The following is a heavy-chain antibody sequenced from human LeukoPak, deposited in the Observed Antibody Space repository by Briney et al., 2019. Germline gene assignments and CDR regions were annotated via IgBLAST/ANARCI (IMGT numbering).Heavy chain of an antibody. V-gene: IGHV3-21*01. CDR1: GFTFSSYS. CDR2: ISSSSSYI. D-gene: IGHD3-10*01. Sequence: GGSLRLSCAASGFTFSSYSMNWVRQAPGKGLEWVSSISSSSSYIYYADSVKGRFTISRDNAKNSLYLQMNSLRAEDTAVYYCARKNRITMVRGVIWGYFDYWGQGTLVTVSS. CDR3: ARKNRITMVRGVIWGYFDY. J-gene: IGHJ4*02.